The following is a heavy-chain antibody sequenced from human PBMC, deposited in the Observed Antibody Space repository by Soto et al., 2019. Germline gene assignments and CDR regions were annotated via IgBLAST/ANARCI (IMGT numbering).Heavy chain of an antibody. V-gene: IGHV1-46*01. CDR3: ARDFDWIAAAGISYYFDY. J-gene: IGHJ4*02. Sequence: GASVKVSCKASGYTFTYYHVHWVRQAPGQGLEWMGIINPSGGSTSYAQKFQGRVTMTRDTSTSTVYMELSSLGSEDTAVYYCARDFDWIAAAGISYYFDYWGQGTLVTVSS. D-gene: IGHD6-13*01. CDR2: INPSGGST. CDR1: GYTFTYYH.